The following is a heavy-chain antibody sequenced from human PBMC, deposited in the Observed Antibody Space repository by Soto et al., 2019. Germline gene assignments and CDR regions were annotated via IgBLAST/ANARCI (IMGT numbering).Heavy chain of an antibody. CDR2: IIPIFGTA. CDR3: ARAASIAARMVDY. J-gene: IGHJ4*02. V-gene: IGHV1-69*13. Sequence: SVNVSCKASGGTFSSYAISWVRQAPGQGLEWMGGIIPIFGTANYAQKFQGRVTITADESTSTAYMELSSLRSEDTAVYYCARAASIAARMVDYWGQGTLVTVSS. D-gene: IGHD6-6*01. CDR1: GGTFSSYA.